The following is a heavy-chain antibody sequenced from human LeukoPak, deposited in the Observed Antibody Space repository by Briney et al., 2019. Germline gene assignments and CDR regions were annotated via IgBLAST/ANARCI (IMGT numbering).Heavy chain of an antibody. Sequence: QAGGSLRLSCAASGFTFDDYAMHWVRQAPGKGLEWVSLIGGDGGSTYYADSVKGRFTISRDNSKNSLFLQIKSLRTDDTALYYCVKEPHYYDRSGYFWGQGTLVTVSS. CDR2: IGGDGGST. D-gene: IGHD3-22*01. J-gene: IGHJ4*02. V-gene: IGHV3-43*02. CDR1: GFTFDDYA. CDR3: VKEPHYYDRSGYF.